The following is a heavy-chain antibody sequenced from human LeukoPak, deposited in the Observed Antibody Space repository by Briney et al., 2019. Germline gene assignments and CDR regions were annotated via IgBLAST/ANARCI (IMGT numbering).Heavy chain of an antibody. V-gene: IGHV3-21*01. D-gene: IGHD6-19*01. CDR1: GFTFSSYS. CDR2: ISSSSSYI. J-gene: IGHJ5*02. Sequence: GGSLRLSYAASGFTFSSYSMNWVRQAPGKGLEWVSSISSSSSYIYYADSVKGRFTISRDNAKNSLYLQMNSLRAEDTAVYYCARDRIAVAAVDPWGQGTLVTVSS. CDR3: ARDRIAVAAVDP.